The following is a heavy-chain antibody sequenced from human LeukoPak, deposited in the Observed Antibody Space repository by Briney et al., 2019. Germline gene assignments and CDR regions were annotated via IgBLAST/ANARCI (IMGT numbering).Heavy chain of an antibody. CDR1: GDSIYSSY. CDR2: VYTSGNT. D-gene: IGHD2-21*02. Sequence: SETLSLTCTVSGDSIYSSYWTWIRQPAGKGLEWIGRVYTSGNTKYNPSLKSRVTISVDKTKNQFSLKVNSVTAADTAVYYCARDQTATGYFDYWGQGALVTASS. V-gene: IGHV4-4*07. J-gene: IGHJ4*02. CDR3: ARDQTATGYFDY.